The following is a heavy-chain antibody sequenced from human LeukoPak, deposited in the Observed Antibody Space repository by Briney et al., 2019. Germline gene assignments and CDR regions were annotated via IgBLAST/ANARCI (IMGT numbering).Heavy chain of an antibody. J-gene: IGHJ6*02. CDR1: GFTFSSYG. D-gene: IGHD3-9*01. CDR3: ARSPTGYCPPCYYYYGMDV. Sequence: GRSLRLSCAASGFTFSSYGMHWVRQAPGKGLEWVAVISYDGSNKYYADSVKGRLTISRDNSKNTLYLQMNSLRAEDTAVYYCARSPTGYCPPCYYYYGMDVWGQGTTVTVSS. CDR2: ISYDGSNK. V-gene: IGHV3-30*03.